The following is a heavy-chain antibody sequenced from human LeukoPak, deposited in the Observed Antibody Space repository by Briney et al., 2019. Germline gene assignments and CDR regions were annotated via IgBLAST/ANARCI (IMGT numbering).Heavy chain of an antibody. D-gene: IGHD2-8*01. Sequence: ASVKVSCKASGYTFTGYYMHWVRQAPGQGLEWMGRINPNSGGTNYAQKFQGWVTMTRDTSTSTVYMELSSLRSEDTAVYYCARDYVDDIPMIKDYWGQGTLVTVSS. CDR3: ARDYVDDIPMIKDY. V-gene: IGHV1-2*04. CDR1: GYTFTGYY. J-gene: IGHJ4*02. CDR2: INPNSGGT.